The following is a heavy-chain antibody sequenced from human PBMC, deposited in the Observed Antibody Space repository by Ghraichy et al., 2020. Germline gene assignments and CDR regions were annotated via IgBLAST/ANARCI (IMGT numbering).Heavy chain of an antibody. CDR3: SRASRVVAAILDY. Sequence: GGSLRLSCAASGFTVSSNYMSWVRQAPGKGLEWVSDIYSGGSTYYADSVKGRFTISRDNSKNTLYLQMNSLRADDTAVYYCSRASRVVAAILDYWGQGTLVTVSS. V-gene: IGHV3-53*01. CDR2: IYSGGST. J-gene: IGHJ4*02. CDR1: GFTVSSNY. D-gene: IGHD2-15*01.